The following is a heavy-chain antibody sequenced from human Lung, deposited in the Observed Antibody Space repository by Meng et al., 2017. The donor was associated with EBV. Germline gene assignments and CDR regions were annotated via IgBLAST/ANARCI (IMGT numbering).Heavy chain of an antibody. D-gene: IGHD6-19*01. Sequence: QGQRQESGPGLVKPSGTLSLTCAVSGGPISSSNWWSWVRQPPGKGLEWIGEIYHSGSTNYNPSLKSRVTISVDKSKNQFSLKLSSVTAADTAVYYCASFPPPGKQWLVTDYWGQGTLVTVSS. V-gene: IGHV4-4*02. J-gene: IGHJ4*02. CDR2: IYHSGST. CDR1: GGPISSSNW. CDR3: ASFPPPGKQWLVTDY.